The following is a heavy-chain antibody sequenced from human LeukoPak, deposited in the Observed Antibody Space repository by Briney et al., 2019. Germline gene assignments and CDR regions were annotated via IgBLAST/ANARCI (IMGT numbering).Heavy chain of an antibody. D-gene: IGHD5-18*01. CDR3: AKPRGYSYGEFDY. V-gene: IGHV3-33*06. CDR1: GFTFSSYG. J-gene: IGHJ4*02. CDR2: IWYDGSNK. Sequence: PGGSLRLSCAASGFTFSSYGMHWVRQAPGKGLEWVAVIWYDGSNKYYADSVKGRFTISRDNSKNTLYLQMNSLRAEDTAVYYYAKPRGYSYGEFDYWGQGTLVTVSS.